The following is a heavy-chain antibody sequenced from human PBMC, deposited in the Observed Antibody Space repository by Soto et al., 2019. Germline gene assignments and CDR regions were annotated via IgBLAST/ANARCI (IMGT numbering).Heavy chain of an antibody. Sequence: EVQLVESGGGLVKPGGSLRLSCAASGFTFSTYTMNWVRQAPGKGLEWVSSISSTSSYIYYADSVKGRFTVSRDNAENSLFLQLNSLRADDTALYYCARGEATRTPFLDYWGQGTLVTVSS. D-gene: IGHD1-1*01. J-gene: IGHJ4*02. CDR2: ISSTSSYI. V-gene: IGHV3-21*01. CDR1: GFTFSTYT. CDR3: ARGEATRTPFLDY.